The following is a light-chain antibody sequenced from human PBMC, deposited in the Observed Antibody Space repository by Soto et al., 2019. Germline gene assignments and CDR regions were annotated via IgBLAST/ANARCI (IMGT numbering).Light chain of an antibody. CDR3: QQYISSRRT. V-gene: IGKV3-20*01. CDR1: QSVSSNY. CDR2: GAS. J-gene: IGKJ1*01. Sequence: EIVLTQSPGTLSLSPGERATLSCRASQSVSSNYLAWYQQKPGQAPRLLIYGASSRATGIPDRFSGSGSGIDFTLTSSRQEPEDFAVYYCQQYISSRRTFGQGTKVEIK.